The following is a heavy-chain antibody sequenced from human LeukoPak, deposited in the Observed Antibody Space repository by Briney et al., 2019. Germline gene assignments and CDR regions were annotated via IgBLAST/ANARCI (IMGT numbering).Heavy chain of an antibody. Sequence: ASVKVSCKASGYTFTSYDINWVRQATGQGLEWMGWMNPNSGNTGYAQKFQGRVTMTRNTSISTAYMELSSLRSEDTAVYYCARYYGDYVELDYWGQGTLVTVSS. CDR3: ARYYGDYVELDY. J-gene: IGHJ4*02. D-gene: IGHD4-17*01. V-gene: IGHV1-8*01. CDR1: GYTFTSYD. CDR2: MNPNSGNT.